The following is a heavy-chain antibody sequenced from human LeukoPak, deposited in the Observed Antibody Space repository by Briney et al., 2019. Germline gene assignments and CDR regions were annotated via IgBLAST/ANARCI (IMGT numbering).Heavy chain of an antibody. CDR1: GFTFSSYA. J-gene: IGHJ6*04. CDR2: ISTAGDVI. D-gene: IGHD5-18*01. CDR3: VRRDYGGYRGMDV. Sequence: QPGRSLRLSCAASGFTFSSYAMHWVRQAPGKGLEWVSYISTAGDVIYYADSVKGRFTISRDNAKSSLYLQIKSLRVDDTALYFCVRRDYGGYRGMDVWGKGTTVTVSS. V-gene: IGHV3-48*03.